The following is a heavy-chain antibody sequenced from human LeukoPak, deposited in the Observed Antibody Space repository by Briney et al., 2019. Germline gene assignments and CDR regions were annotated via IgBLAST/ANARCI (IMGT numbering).Heavy chain of an antibody. Sequence: SETLSLTCTVSGGSISSHYWSWIRQPPGKGLEWIGYIYYSGSTNYNPFLKSRVTISVDTSKNQFSLKLSSVTAADTAVYYCAELVVPAAIPGVWFDHWGQGALVTVSS. CDR1: GGSISSHY. J-gene: IGHJ5*02. CDR2: IYYSGST. V-gene: IGHV4-59*11. CDR3: AELVVPAAIPGVWFDH. D-gene: IGHD2-2*02.